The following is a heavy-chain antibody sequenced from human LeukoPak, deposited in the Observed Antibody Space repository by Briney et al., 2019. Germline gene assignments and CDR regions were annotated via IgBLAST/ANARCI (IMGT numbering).Heavy chain of an antibody. CDR2: INPNSGGT. CDR3: ARGPNYVLKVDTKWFFP. CDR1: GYTFTGYF. V-gene: IGHV1-2*02. J-gene: IGHJ5*02. D-gene: IGHD2/OR15-2a*01. Sequence: ASVKVSCKASGYTFTGYFMHWVRQAPGQGLEWMGWINPNSGGTNYAQKFQGRVTMTRDTSISTAYMELSRLRSDDTAVYYCARGPNYVLKVDTKWFFPCGPGELVTVSS.